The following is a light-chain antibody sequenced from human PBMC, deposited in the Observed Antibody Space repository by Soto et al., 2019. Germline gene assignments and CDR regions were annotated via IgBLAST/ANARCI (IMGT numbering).Light chain of an antibody. CDR1: RTIGTN. J-gene: IGKJ4*01. V-gene: IGKV3-15*01. CDR3: QQYADWPLT. CDR2: KTS. Sequence: IVMTQSPATVSVSPGESASLSCRASRTIGTNLGWYQQKPGQAPRLLISKTSTRATGVPARFSGSGSGTEFTLTITSLQSEDIAFYYCQQYADWPLTFCGGTKVDIK.